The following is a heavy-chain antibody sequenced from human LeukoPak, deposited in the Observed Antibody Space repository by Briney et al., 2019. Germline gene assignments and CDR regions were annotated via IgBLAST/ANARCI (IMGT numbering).Heavy chain of an antibody. Sequence: PGGSLRLSCAASGFLFSAYEMNWVRQAPGKGLEWVSYISSSGSTIYYADSVKGRFTISRDNAKNTLYLQMSSLRAEDTAVYYCVKDGGGYNYGTLDYWGQGTQVTVSS. D-gene: IGHD5-18*01. V-gene: IGHV3-48*03. CDR1: GFLFSAYE. J-gene: IGHJ4*02. CDR2: ISSSGSTI. CDR3: VKDGGGYNYGTLDY.